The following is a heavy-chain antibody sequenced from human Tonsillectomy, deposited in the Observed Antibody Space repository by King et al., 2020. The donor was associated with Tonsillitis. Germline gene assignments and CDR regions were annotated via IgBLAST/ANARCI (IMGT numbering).Heavy chain of an antibody. CDR1: GFTFSSYG. V-gene: IGHV3-33*01. Sequence: VQLVESGGGVVQLGRSLRLACSASGFTFSSYGMHVVRQAPGKGLEWVAVLWYDVSNKDYVDTVKGRFNISRDTSKNNLYLQLHSLRAADTAVYYCASTRIDCAAFDVWGQGTMVTVSS. CDR3: ASTRIDCAAFDV. CDR2: LWYDVSNK. J-gene: IGHJ3*01. D-gene: IGHD2-21*02.